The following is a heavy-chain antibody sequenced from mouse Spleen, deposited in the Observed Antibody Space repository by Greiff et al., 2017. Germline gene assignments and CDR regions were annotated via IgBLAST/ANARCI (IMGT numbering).Heavy chain of an antibody. D-gene: IGHD2-3*01. CDR1: GYTFTEYT. CDR3: ARHEDTLSYDGYYVWFAY. V-gene: IGHV1-62-2*01. J-gene: IGHJ3*01. Sequence: QVQLQQSGAELVKPGASVKLSCKASGYTFTEYTIHWVKQRSGQGLEWIGWFYPGSGSIKYNEKFKDKATLTADKSSSTVYMELSRLTSEDSAVYFCARHEDTLSYDGYYVWFAYWGQGTLVTVSA. CDR2: FYPGSGSI.